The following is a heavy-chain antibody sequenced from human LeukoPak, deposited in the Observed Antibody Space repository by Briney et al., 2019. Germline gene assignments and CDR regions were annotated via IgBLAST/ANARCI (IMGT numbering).Heavy chain of an antibody. CDR2: IILILGIA. CDR3: AISVVGFDWFDP. V-gene: IGHV1-69*04. J-gene: IGHJ5*02. CDR1: GGTFSSYA. D-gene: IGHD3-10*01. Sequence: ASVKVSCKATGGTFSSYAISWVRPAPGQGLEWMGRIILILGIANYAHKFQGRVTITADKSTSTAYMERSSLRSEDTAVYYCAISVVGFDWFDPWGQGTLVTVSS.